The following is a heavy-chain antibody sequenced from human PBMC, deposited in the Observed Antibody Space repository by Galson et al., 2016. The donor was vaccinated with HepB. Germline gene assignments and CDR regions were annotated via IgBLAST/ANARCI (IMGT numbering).Heavy chain of an antibody. V-gene: IGHV6-1*01. J-gene: IGHJ4*02. Sequence: CAISGDSVSSNSGAWNRIRQSPSRGLEWLGRTYYRSKYYNDYAVSVKSRITINPDTSKNQFSLQLNSVTPEDTAVYYCARAGGLNENFYFDYWGQGTLVTVSS. CDR1: GDSVSSNSGA. D-gene: IGHD1-1*01. CDR3: ARAGGLNENFYFDY. CDR2: TYYRSKYYN.